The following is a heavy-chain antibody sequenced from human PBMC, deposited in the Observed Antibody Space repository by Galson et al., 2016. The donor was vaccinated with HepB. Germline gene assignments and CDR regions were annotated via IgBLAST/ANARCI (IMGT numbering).Heavy chain of an antibody. J-gene: IGHJ4*01. CDR3: ARGVYGAGAYFRNVFDY. V-gene: IGHV3-48*02. D-gene: IGHD3-10*01. Sequence: SLRLSCEASKFTFSSFGMNWVRQAPGQGLEWVSFISSSGTTMYYADSVMGRFTISRDNAKDSLYLQVKSLRDEDTAVYYCARGVYGAGAYFRNVFDYWGQGTLVTVSS. CDR2: ISSSGTTM. CDR1: KFTFSSFG.